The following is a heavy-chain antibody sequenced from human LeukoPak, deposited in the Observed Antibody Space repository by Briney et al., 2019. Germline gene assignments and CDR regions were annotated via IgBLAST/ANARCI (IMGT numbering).Heavy chain of an antibody. V-gene: IGHV1-2*02. CDR1: GYTFTGYY. CDR2: INPNSGGT. CDR3: AKSPSFTIFGVVIWPGLFDY. J-gene: IGHJ4*02. Sequence: ASVKVSCKASGYTFTGYYMHWVRQAPGQGLEWMGWINPNSGGTNYAQKFQGRVTVTRDTSISTAYMELSRLRSDDTAVYYCAKSPSFTIFGVVIWPGLFDYWGQGTLVTVSS. D-gene: IGHD3-3*01.